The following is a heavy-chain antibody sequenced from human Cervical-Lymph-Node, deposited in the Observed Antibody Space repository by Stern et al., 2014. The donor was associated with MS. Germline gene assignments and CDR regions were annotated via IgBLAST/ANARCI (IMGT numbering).Heavy chain of an antibody. D-gene: IGHD6-13*01. J-gene: IGHJ4*02. CDR1: GFTFSSYA. V-gene: IGHV3-30*01. CDR3: ARGGSSSSDY. Sequence: VQLLESGGGVVQPGRSLRLSCAASGFTFSSYAMHWVRQAPGKGLEWVAVISYDGSNKYYADSVKGRFTISRDNSKNTLYLQMNSLRAEDTAVYYCARGGSSSSDYWGQGTLVTVSS. CDR2: ISYDGSNK.